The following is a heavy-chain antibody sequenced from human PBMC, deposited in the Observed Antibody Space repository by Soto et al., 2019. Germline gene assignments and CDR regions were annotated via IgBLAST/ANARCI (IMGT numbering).Heavy chain of an antibody. CDR1: GGSISSGGYS. CDR3: XSXSXGELVWSGSGAPYYYYYYGRDV. D-gene: IGHD1-7*01. V-gene: IGHV4-30-2*01. CDR2: IDHSGSN. J-gene: IGHJ6*02. Sequence: QLQLQESGSGLVKPSQTLSLTCAVSGGSISSGGYSWSWIRQPPGKGLEWIGYIDHSGSNYYNPSLKSRVTISVDRSKNQFSLKLSSVTAADTAVYYCXSXSXGELVWSGSGAPYYYYYYGRDVWGQGTTVTVSS.